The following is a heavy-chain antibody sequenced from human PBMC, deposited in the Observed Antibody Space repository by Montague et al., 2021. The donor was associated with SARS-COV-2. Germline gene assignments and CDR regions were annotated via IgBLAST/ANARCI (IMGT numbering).Heavy chain of an antibody. CDR3: ARGRPAQGSFRHFDSISSGALDI. D-gene: IGHD3-9*01. Sequence: SETLSLTCAVSRGSFSNYYWTWIRQSPGKGLEWIGEINQGGAPNYTPSLKSRLTISLDTSKKQISLKLNSVTVADTAVFFCARGRPAQGSFRHFDSISSGALDIWAQGSMVIVSS. V-gene: IGHV4-34*01. CDR2: INQGGAP. CDR1: RGSFSNYY. J-gene: IGHJ3*02.